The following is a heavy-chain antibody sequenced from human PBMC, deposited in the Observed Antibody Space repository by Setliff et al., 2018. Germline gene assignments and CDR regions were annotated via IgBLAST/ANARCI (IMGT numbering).Heavy chain of an antibody. CDR2: ISSRSNTI. CDR3: ATNPRKGRSGGYYYDDPYYFYMDV. D-gene: IGHD3-22*01. V-gene: IGHV3-48*01. CDR1: GFTFSTYS. Sequence: LRLSCAASGFTFSTYSINWVRQAPGKGLEWIAYISSRSNTIYYADSVKGRFTISRDNAKNSLYLQLNSLRAEDTAVYYCATNPRKGRSGGYYYDDPYYFYMDVWGKGTTVTVSS. J-gene: IGHJ6*03.